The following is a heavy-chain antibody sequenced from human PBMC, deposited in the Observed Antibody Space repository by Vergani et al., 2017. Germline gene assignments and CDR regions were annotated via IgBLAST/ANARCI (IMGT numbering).Heavy chain of an antibody. D-gene: IGHD6-19*01. CDR1: GFTFSSYW. CDR2: IKQDGSEK. CDR3: ARFVQWLDAKYFDY. J-gene: IGHJ4*02. Sequence: EVQLVESGGGLVQPGGSLRLSCAASGFTFSSYWMSWVRQAPGKGLEWVANIKQDGSEKYYVDSVKGRFTISRDNAKNSLYLQMNSLRAEDTAVYYCARFVQWLDAKYFDYWGQGTLVTVSS. V-gene: IGHV3-7*03.